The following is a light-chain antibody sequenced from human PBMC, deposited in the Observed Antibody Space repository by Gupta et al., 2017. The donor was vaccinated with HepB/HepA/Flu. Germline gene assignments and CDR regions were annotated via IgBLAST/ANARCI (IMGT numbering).Light chain of an antibody. V-gene: IGKV3-20*01. CDR2: GAS. Sequence: ETVLTQFPGTLTLSPGARATLSCRARQSVNRIYLAWYQQKPGPAPRLLVYGASNRATGIPDRFSGSGSGTDFNLTISRLEPEDFAVYYCQQYGSSHPIIFGQGTRLEIK. J-gene: IGKJ5*01. CDR1: QSVNRIY. CDR3: QQYGSSHPII.